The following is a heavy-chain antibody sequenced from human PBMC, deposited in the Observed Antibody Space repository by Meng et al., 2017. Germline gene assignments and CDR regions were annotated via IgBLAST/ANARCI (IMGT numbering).Heavy chain of an antibody. CDR1: GYTFTSYG. CDR2: ISAYNGNT. J-gene: IGHJ4*02. V-gene: IGHV1-18*01. D-gene: IGHD3-16*01. CDR3: ARDLKRDHHLGEGGY. Sequence: QVQLVQSGAEVKKPWASVKVSCKASGYTFTSYGISWVRQAPGQGLEWMGWISAYNGNTNYAQKLQGRVTMTTDTSTSTAYMELRSLRSDDTAVYYCARDLKRDHHLGEGGYWGQGTLVTVSS.